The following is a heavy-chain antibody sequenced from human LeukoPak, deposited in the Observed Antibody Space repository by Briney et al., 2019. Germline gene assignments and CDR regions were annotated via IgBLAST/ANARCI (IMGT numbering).Heavy chain of an antibody. J-gene: IGHJ4*02. CDR3: ARAPPYSAIDY. D-gene: IGHD2-15*01. CDR1: GFTFSSYA. Sequence: EPGRSLRLSCVASGFTFSSYAIYWVRQAPGKGLDWVAVISNDGSHKLYADSVKGRFTISRDNSDNTLYLQMNSLRPEDTAIYYCARAPPYSAIDYWGQGTLVTVSS. V-gene: IGHV3-30-3*01. CDR2: ISNDGSHK.